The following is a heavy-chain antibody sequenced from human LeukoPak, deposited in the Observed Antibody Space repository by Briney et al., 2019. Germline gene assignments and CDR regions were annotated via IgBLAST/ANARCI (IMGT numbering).Heavy chain of an antibody. J-gene: IGHJ4*02. CDR2: IRYDGSSK. D-gene: IGHD3-10*01. V-gene: IGHV3-30*02. Sequence: GGSLRLSCAASGFAFSSYGTHWVRQAPGKGLEWVAFIRYDGSSKSFADSVKGRFTISRDSSKTTLYLQMNSLRVDDTAVYYCAKDGTRGIRFGKIPHYFDYWGQGTLVTVSS. CDR3: AKDGTRGIRFGKIPHYFDY. CDR1: GFAFSSYG.